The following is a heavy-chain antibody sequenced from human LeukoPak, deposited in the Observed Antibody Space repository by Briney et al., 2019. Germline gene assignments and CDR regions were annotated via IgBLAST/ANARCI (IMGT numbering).Heavy chain of an antibody. CDR1: GFTFTSSA. D-gene: IGHD6-13*01. J-gene: IGHJ3*02. V-gene: IGHV1-69*04. CDR2: IIPILGIA. CDR3: AAHIAAAGRSEDSFAFDI. Sequence: SVKVSCKASGFTFTSSAVQWVRQAPGQGLEWMGRIIPILGIANYAQKFQGRVTITADKSTSTAYMELSSLRSEDTAVYYCAAHIAAAGRSEDSFAFDIWGQGTMVTVSS.